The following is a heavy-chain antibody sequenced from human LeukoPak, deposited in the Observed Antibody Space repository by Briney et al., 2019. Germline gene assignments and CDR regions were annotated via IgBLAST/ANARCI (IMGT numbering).Heavy chain of an antibody. CDR2: ISGSGGST. CDR3: AKNYYDSSGYYYFDY. V-gene: IGHV3-23*01. D-gene: IGHD3-22*01. CDR1: GFTFSSYA. J-gene: IGHJ4*02. Sequence: PGGSLRLSCAASGFTFSSYAMSWVRQAPGKGLEWVSAISGSGGSTYYADSVKGRFTISRDNSKNTLYLQMNSLRAEDTAVYYCAKNYYDSSGYYYFDYWAREPWSPSPQ.